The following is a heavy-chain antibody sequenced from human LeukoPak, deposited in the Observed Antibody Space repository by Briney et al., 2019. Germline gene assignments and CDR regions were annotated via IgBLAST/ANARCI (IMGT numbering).Heavy chain of an antibody. CDR3: ERDFYDSSGYYWETFDY. CDR2: TSRSSSYI. D-gene: IGHD3-22*01. V-gene: IGHV3-21*01. J-gene: IGHJ4*02. CDR1: GFNFSSYR. Sequence: GGSLRLSGAGSGFNFSSYRMNWVRQAPGKGLEWVPSTSRSSSYIYYAGSVKGRFTISRDNAKMSLYLQMNSLSAEDTAVYCCERDFYDSSGYYWETFDYWGPGTLVTVSS.